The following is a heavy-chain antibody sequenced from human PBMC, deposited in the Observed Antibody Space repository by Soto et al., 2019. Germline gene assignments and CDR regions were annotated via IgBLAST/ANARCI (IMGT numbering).Heavy chain of an antibody. J-gene: IGHJ5*02. CDR3: ARDDYGAVFDP. D-gene: IGHD4-17*01. Sequence: VQLLESGGGLVQPGGSLRLSCATSGFTFSTYAMSWVRQAPGKGLEWVAAMSYEGSNEYYADSVKGRFTISRDNSKNTLYLQMNSLRAEDTAVYYCARDDYGAVFDPWGQGTLVTVSS. CDR2: MSYEGSNE. V-gene: IGHV3-30-3*01. CDR1: GFTFSTYA.